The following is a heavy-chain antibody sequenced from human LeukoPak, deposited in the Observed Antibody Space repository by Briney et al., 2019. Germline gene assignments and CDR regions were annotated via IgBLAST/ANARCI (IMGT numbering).Heavy chain of an antibody. V-gene: IGHV4-34*01. CDR1: GGSFSDHY. D-gene: IGHD3-3*01. CDR2: INHSGST. CDR3: ARVGYYDFWSGYPTNWFDP. J-gene: IGHJ5*02. Sequence: SETLSLTCAVYGGSFSDHYWSWIRQPPGKGLEWIGEINHSGSTNYNPSLKSRVTISVDTSKNQFSLKLSSVTAADTAVYYCARVGYYDFWSGYPTNWFDPWGQGTLVTVSS.